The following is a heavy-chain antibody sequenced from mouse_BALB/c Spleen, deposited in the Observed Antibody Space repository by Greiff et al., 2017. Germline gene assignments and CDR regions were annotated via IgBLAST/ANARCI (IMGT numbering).Heavy chain of an antibody. CDR3: ARRGLYDYDVWFAY. CDR2: IDPENGNT. V-gene: IGHV14-1*02. J-gene: IGHJ3*01. Sequence: EVQLQQSGAELVRPGALVKLSCKASGFNIKDYYMHWVKQRPEQGLEWIGWIDPENGNTIYDPKFQGKASITADTSSNTAYLQLSSLTSEDTAVYYCARRGLYDYDVWFAYWGQGTLVTVSA. D-gene: IGHD2-4*01. CDR1: GFNIKDYY.